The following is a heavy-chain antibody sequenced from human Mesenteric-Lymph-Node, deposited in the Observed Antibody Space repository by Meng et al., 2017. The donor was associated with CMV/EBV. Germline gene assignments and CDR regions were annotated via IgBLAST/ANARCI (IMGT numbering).Heavy chain of an antibody. CDR2: IIPIFGTA. CDR1: FSSYA. CDR3: ASRHCSSTSCLQEDNWLDP. V-gene: IGHV1-69*05. J-gene: IGHJ5*02. D-gene: IGHD2-2*01. Sequence: FSSYAISWVRQAPGQGLEWMGGIIPIFGTANYAQKFQGRVTITTDESTSTAYMELSSLRSEDTAVYYCASRHCSSTSCLQEDNWLDPWGQGTLVTVSS.